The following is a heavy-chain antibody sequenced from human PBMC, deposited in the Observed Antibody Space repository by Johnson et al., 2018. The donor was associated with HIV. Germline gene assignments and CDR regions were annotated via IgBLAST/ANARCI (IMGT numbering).Heavy chain of an antibody. CDR3: TKDKSGRYYDSSGYSLDDAFDI. CDR1: GFTFSSYA. CDR2: ISYDGSNK. Sequence: QVQLVESGGGVVRPGGSLRLSCAASGFTFSSYAMHWVRQAPGKGLEWVAVISYDGSNKYYADSVKGRFTISRDNSKNTLYLQMNSLRAEDTAVYYCTKDKSGRYYDSSGYSLDDAFDIWGQGTMVTVSS. J-gene: IGHJ3*02. D-gene: IGHD3-22*01. V-gene: IGHV3-30*04.